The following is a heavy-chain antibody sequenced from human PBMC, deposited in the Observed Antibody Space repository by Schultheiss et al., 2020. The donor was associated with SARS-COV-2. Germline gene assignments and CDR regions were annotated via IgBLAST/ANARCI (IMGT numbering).Heavy chain of an antibody. D-gene: IGHD3-3*01. CDR2: IWYDGSNK. CDR3: ARDGGRHLHFDAFDI. Sequence: GGSLRLSCAASGFTFSSYGMHWVRQAPGKGLEWVAVIWYDGSNKYYADSVKGRFTISRDNSKNTLYLQMNSLRAEDTAVYYCARDGGRHLHFDAFDIWGQGTMVTVSS. J-gene: IGHJ3*02. CDR1: GFTFSSYG. V-gene: IGHV3-33*01.